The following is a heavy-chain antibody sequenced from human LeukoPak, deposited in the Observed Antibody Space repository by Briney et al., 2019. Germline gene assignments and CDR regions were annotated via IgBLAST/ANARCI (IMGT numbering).Heavy chain of an antibody. CDR2: IYTSGST. CDR3: SRVKLSQLYTDGYNPNYFDY. Sequence: SETLSLTCTVSGGSISGFYWSWIRPPAGKGLEWIGRIYTSGSTNYNPSLKPRVTMTLYTSTLQFSLNQTSLPPAFVDVSQYSRVKLSQLYTDGYNPNYFDYWGQRSLVTVSS. D-gene: IGHD5-18*01. CDR1: GGSISGFY. J-gene: IGHJ4*02. V-gene: IGHV4-4*07.